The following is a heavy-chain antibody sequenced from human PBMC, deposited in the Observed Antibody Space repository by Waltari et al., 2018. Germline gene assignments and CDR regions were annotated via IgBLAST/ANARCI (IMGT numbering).Heavy chain of an antibody. CDR3: ATSGYDFSSPDYYYMDV. Sequence: QVQLVQSGAEVQKPGSSVKVSCKASGAHVSTYAISWVRQAPGQGLEWMGGIIPIFGTANYAQKFQGRVTITTDESTSTAYMELSSLRSEDTAVYYCATSGYDFSSPDYYYMDVWGKGTTVTVSS. CDR1: GAHVSTYA. CDR2: IIPIFGTA. D-gene: IGHD5-12*01. J-gene: IGHJ6*03. V-gene: IGHV1-69*05.